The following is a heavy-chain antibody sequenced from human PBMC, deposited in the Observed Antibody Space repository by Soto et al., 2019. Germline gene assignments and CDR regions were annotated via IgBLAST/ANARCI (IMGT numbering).Heavy chain of an antibody. D-gene: IGHD1-1*01. J-gene: IGHJ4*02. CDR3: ARFERATACDY. Sequence: QLQLQESGPGLVKPSETLSLTCTVSGGSISSSSYYWGWIRQPPGKGLEWIGSIYYSGSTYYNPSLKSRVTISVDTSKNQFSLKLSSVTAADTAVYYCARFERATACDYWGQGTLVTVSS. V-gene: IGHV4-39*01. CDR2: IYYSGST. CDR1: GGSISSSSYY.